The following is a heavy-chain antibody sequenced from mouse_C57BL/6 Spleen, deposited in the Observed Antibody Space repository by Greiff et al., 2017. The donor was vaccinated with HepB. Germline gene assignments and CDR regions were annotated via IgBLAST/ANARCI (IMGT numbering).Heavy chain of an antibody. Sequence: EVKLMESGGGLVQPGGSLSLSCAASGFTFTDYYMSWVRQPPGKALEWLGFIRNKANGYTTEYSASVKGRFTISRDNSQSILYLQMNALRAEDSATYYCARYIRDSPATGAMDYWGQGTSVTVSS. D-gene: IGHD3-3*01. V-gene: IGHV7-3*01. J-gene: IGHJ4*01. CDR3: ARYIRDSPATGAMDY. CDR2: IRNKANGYTT. CDR1: GFTFTDYY.